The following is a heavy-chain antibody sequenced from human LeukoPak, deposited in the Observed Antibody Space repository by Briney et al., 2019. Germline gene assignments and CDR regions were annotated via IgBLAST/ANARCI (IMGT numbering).Heavy chain of an antibody. CDR2: INPNSGGT. Sequence: ASVKVSCKASGYTFTGYYMHWVRQAPGQGLEWMGWINPNSGGTNYAQKFQGRVTMTRDTSISTAYMELSSLRSEDTAVYYCARDWAEGDSYNWFDPWGQGTLVTVSS. V-gene: IGHV1-2*02. CDR3: ARDWAEGDSYNWFDP. J-gene: IGHJ5*02. D-gene: IGHD3-16*01. CDR1: GYTFTGYY.